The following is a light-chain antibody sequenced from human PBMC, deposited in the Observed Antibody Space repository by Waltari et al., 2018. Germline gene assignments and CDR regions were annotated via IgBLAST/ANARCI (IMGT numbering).Light chain of an antibody. V-gene: IGLV1-40*01. CDR1: RSNIGAVYD. Sequence: QSVLTQPPSVSGAPGQTVTISCTGSRSNIGAVYDVHWYHQVPGTAPKLLIFRNNNRPSGVPDRFSGSKSGTSASLAITGLRAEDEAYYYCQSYDSSLSGPVVFGGGTRLIVL. CDR3: QSYDSSLSGPVV. CDR2: RNN. J-gene: IGLJ2*01.